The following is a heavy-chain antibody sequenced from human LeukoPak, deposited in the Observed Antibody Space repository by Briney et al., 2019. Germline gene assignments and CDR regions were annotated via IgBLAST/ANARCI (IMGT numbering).Heavy chain of an antibody. CDR3: ARRRTGLSFDY. CDR1: AHSLTSYW. CDR2: AYPADSDT. Sequence: GESLQIYCQGSAHSLTSYWIAWARQMPGKGLEWMGIAYPADSDTTYSPSFQGQVTISADKSISTAYLQWSSLKASDTAMYYCARRRTGLSFDYWGQGTLVTVSS. D-gene: IGHD3-10*01. V-gene: IGHV5-51*01. J-gene: IGHJ4*02.